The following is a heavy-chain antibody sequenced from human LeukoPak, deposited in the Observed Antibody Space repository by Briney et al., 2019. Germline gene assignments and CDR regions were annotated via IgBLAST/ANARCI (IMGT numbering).Heavy chain of an antibody. CDR3: ARVSSSGTSFDN. CDR1: GYTFTGYY. CDR2: ISTYNGNT. Sequence: ASVKVSCKASGYTFTGYYMHWVRQAPGQGLEWMGWISTYNGNTNFAEKLQGRVTMTTDTSTSTAYMELRSLRSDDTALYYCARVSSSGTSFDNWGQGTLVTVSS. V-gene: IGHV1-18*04. J-gene: IGHJ4*02. D-gene: IGHD6-19*01.